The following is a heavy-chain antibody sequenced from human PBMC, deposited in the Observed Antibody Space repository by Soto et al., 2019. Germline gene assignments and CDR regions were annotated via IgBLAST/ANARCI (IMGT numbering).Heavy chain of an antibody. CDR1: GGSFSGYY. Sequence: SETLSLTCAVYGGSFSGYYWSWIRQPPGKGLEWIGEINHSGSTNYNPSLKSRVTISVDTSKNQFSLKLSSVTAADTAVYYCARGDDYGDYFDYWGQGTLVNVSS. D-gene: IGHD4-17*01. CDR3: ARGDDYGDYFDY. CDR2: INHSGST. V-gene: IGHV4-34*01. J-gene: IGHJ4*02.